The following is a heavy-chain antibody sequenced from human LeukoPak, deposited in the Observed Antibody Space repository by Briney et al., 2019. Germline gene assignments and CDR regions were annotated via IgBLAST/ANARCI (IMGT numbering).Heavy chain of an antibody. Sequence: SETLSLTCAVYGGSFSGYYWSWIRQPPGKGLEWIGEINHSGSTNYNPSLKSRVTISVDTSKNQFSLKLSSVTAADTAVYYCARWLDPYYFDYWGQRTLVTVSS. V-gene: IGHV4-34*01. J-gene: IGHJ4*02. CDR1: GGSFSGYY. CDR3: ARWLDPYYFDY. D-gene: IGHD3-22*01. CDR2: INHSGST.